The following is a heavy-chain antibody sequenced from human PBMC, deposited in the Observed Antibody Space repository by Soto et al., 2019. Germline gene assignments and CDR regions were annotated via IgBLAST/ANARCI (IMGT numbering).Heavy chain of an antibody. V-gene: IGHV3-11*01. D-gene: IGHD6-13*01. J-gene: IGHJ5*02. CDR1: GFTFSDYY. Sequence: GGSLRLSCAASGFTFSDYYMSWIRQAPGKGLEWVSYISSSGSTIYYADSVKGRFTISRDNAKNSLYLQMNRLRAEDTAVYYCARASIAAAGMGYNWFDPWGQGTLVTVSS. CDR3: ARASIAAAGMGYNWFDP. CDR2: ISSSGSTI.